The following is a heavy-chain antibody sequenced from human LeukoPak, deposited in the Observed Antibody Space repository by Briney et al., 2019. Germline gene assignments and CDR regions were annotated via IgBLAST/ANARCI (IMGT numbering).Heavy chain of an antibody. D-gene: IGHD3-22*01. CDR3: VRDWGYDSSGYWQKYFDT. CDR1: GFTVSSNY. V-gene: IGHV3-74*01. CDR2: INHDGSST. Sequence: GGSLRLSCAASGFTVSSNYMSWVRQAPGKGLVWVSRINHDGSSTNYADSVKGRFTISRDNAKNTVYLQMNSLRAEDTAVYYCVRDWGYDSSGYWQKYFDTWGQGTLVTVSS. J-gene: IGHJ4*02.